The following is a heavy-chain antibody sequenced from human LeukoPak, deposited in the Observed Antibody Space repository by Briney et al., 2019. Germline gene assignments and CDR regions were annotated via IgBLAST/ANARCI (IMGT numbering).Heavy chain of an antibody. CDR1: GYPFTTYE. J-gene: IGHJ5*02. V-gene: IGHV1-8*01. CDR2: VHPNSGNT. D-gene: IGHD1-14*01. Sequence: ASVKVSCKTSGYPFTTYEINWVRQAAGQGLEWMGWVHPNSGNTAYAQKFQGRVTMTRDTSISTAYMELSSLRSDDTAVNFCARGPRNDPWGQGTLVTVSS. CDR3: ARGPRNDP.